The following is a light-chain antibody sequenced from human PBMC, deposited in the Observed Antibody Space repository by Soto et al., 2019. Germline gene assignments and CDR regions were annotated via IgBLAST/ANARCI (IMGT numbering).Light chain of an antibody. V-gene: IGKV1-9*01. CDR2: AAS. Sequence: DIQLTQSPSFLSASVGDRVTITCRASQGISSYLAWYQQKPGKAPRLLIYAASNLQSGVPSRFSGSGSGTEFTLTISSLQPEDFATYYCQQRNSYPLTFGGGTKVEIK. CDR1: QGISSY. J-gene: IGKJ4*01. CDR3: QQRNSYPLT.